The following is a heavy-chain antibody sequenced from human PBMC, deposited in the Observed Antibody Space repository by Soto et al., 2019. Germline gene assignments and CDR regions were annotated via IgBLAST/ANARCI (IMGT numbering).Heavy chain of an antibody. Sequence: ASVKVSCKASGYTFTSYGISWVRQAPGQGLEWMGWISAYNGNTNYAQKLQGRVNMTTDTSTSTAYMELRSLRSDDTAVYYCARDNFIYCTNGVCYSYFDYWGQGTLVTVSS. CDR3: ARDNFIYCTNGVCYSYFDY. CDR2: ISAYNGNT. J-gene: IGHJ4*02. CDR1: GYTFTSYG. D-gene: IGHD2-8*01. V-gene: IGHV1-18*04.